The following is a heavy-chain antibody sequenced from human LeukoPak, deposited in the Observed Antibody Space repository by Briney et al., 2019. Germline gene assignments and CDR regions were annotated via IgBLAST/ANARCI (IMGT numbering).Heavy chain of an antibody. D-gene: IGHD2-2*01. CDR2: IIPILGIA. V-gene: IGHV1-69*02. CDR1: GGTFSSYT. Sequence: SVKLSCKASGGTFSSYTISWVRQAPGQGLEWMGRIIPILGIANYAQKFQGRVTITADKSTSTAYMELSSLRSEETAVYYCAQTFRICSSTSCSKPLDYWGRGTLVPVSS. J-gene: IGHJ4*02. CDR3: AQTFRICSSTSCSKPLDY.